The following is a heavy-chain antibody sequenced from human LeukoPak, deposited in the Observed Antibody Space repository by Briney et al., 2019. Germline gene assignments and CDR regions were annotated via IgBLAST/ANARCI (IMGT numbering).Heavy chain of an antibody. D-gene: IGHD4-17*01. CDR1: GYTFTSYD. Sequence: ASVKVSCKASGYTFTSYDITWVRQAPGQGLVWMGWISAYNGNTNYAQKLQGRVTMTTDTSTSTAYMELRSLRSDDTAVYYCARDDPSTVTIDYWGQGTLVTVSS. J-gene: IGHJ4*02. CDR2: ISAYNGNT. CDR3: ARDDPSTVTIDY. V-gene: IGHV1-18*01.